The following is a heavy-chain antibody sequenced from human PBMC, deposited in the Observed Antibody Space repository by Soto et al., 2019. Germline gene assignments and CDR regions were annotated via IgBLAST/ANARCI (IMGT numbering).Heavy chain of an antibody. CDR1: GYTFTDYY. V-gene: IGHV1-2*04. CDR2: INPNTGGT. CDR3: ARGLYAGDTVPSFDY. D-gene: IGHD2-2*01. Sequence: GASVKVSCKASGYTFTDYYIHWVRLAPGHGPEWLGWINPNTGGTNYADEFKPWVTVTRDTSIATSYMEFRTLKSDDTALYYCARGLYAGDTVPSFDYWGQGTLVTVSS. J-gene: IGHJ4*02.